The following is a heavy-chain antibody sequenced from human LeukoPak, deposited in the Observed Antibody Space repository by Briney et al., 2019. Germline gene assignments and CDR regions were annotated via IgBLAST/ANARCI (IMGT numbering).Heavy chain of an antibody. V-gene: IGHV1-69*06. Sequence: SVTVSCKASGYTFTSYGISWVRQAPGQGLEWMGGIIPIFGTVNYAQKFQGRVTITADKSTSTAYMELSSLRSEDTAVYYCARSLFRFLEWSYRSYYYYYMDVWGKGTTVTVSS. CDR2: IIPIFGTV. CDR1: GYTFTSYG. D-gene: IGHD3-3*01. J-gene: IGHJ6*03. CDR3: ARSLFRFLEWSYRSYYYYYMDV.